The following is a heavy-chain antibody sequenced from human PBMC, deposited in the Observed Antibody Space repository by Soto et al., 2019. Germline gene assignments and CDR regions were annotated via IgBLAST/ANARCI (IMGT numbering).Heavy chain of an antibody. Sequence: SDTLSLTCAINCMSFSGYYWRWIDEPAGKGLEWIGEINHSGSTNYNPSLKSRVTISVDTSKNQFSLKLSSVTAADTAVYYCARGSPSRYDMIGSGYGMDVWGQGTTVT. V-gene: IGHV4-34*01. J-gene: IGHJ6*02. D-gene: IGHD3-9*01. CDR3: ARGSPSRYDMIGSGYGMDV. CDR1: CMSFSGYY. CDR2: INHSGST.